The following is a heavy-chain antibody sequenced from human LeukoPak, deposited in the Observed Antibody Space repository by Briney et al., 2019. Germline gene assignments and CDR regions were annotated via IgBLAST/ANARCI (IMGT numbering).Heavy chain of an antibody. D-gene: IGHD5-18*01. CDR3: ASSLGYSSGAFDI. CDR1: GFTFSNYS. CDR2: ISSSSSYI. J-gene: IGHJ3*02. V-gene: IGHV3-21*01. Sequence: GGSLRLSCAASGFTFSNYSMNWVRQAPGKGLEWVSSISSSSSYIYYADSVKGRFTISRDNAKNSLYLQMNSLRAEDTAVYYCASSLGYSSGAFDIWGQGTMVTVSS.